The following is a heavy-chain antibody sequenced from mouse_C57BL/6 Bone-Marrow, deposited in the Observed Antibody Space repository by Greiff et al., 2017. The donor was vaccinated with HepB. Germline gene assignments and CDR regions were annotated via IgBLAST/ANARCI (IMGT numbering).Heavy chain of an antibody. J-gene: IGHJ2*01. V-gene: IGHV1-82*01. Sequence: QVQLKESGPELVKPGASVKISCKASGYAFSSSWMNWVKQRPGKGLEWIGRIYPGDGDTNYNGKFKGKATLTADKSSSTAYMQLSSLTSEDSAVYFCARSFYDGYYYWGQGTTLTVSS. CDR3: ARSFYDGYYY. CDR1: GYAFSSSW. D-gene: IGHD2-3*01. CDR2: IYPGDGDT.